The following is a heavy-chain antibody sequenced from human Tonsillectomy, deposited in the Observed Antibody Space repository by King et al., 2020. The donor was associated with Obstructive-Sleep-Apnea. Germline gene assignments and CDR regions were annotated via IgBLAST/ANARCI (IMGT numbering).Heavy chain of an antibody. Sequence: VQLVESGGGLVQPGGSLRLSCAASGFTFSSYAMNWVRQAPGKGLEWVSGISGSGGRTYYADSVKGRFTISRDNSKNTLYLQMDSLRAEDTAVYYRAKDHEDSSASPDYYYYYFGMDVWGQGTTVTVSS. D-gene: IGHD6-19*01. J-gene: IGHJ6*02. CDR2: ISGSGGRT. V-gene: IGHV3-23*04. CDR1: GFTFSSYA. CDR3: AKDHEDSSASPDYYYYYFGMDV.